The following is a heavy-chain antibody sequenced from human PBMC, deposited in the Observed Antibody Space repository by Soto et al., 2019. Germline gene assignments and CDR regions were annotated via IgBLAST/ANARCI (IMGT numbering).Heavy chain of an antibody. CDR2: ISGSGGST. CDR3: AKDDSYGDYDIEYFDY. Sequence: GGSLRLSCAASGFTFRSYAMSWVRQAPGKGLEWVSAISGSGGSTYYADSVKGRFTISRDNSKNTLYLQMNSLRAEDTAVYYCAKDDSYGDYDIEYFDYWGQGTLVTVSS. V-gene: IGHV3-23*01. J-gene: IGHJ4*02. D-gene: IGHD4-17*01. CDR1: GFTFRSYA.